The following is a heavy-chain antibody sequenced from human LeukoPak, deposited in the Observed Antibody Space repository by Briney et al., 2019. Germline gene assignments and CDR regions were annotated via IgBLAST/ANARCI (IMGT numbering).Heavy chain of an antibody. CDR2: IYYSGST. D-gene: IGHD3-10*01. CDR3: ARHAAVGYYGSGSYYTPFDY. J-gene: IGHJ4*02. V-gene: IGHV4-39*01. Sequence: SETLSLTCTVSGGSISSSSYYWGRIRQPPGKGLEWIGSIYYSGSTYYNPSLKSRVTISVDTSKNQFSLKLSSVTAADTAVYYCARHAAVGYYGSGSYYTPFDYWGQGTLVTVSS. CDR1: GGSISSSSYY.